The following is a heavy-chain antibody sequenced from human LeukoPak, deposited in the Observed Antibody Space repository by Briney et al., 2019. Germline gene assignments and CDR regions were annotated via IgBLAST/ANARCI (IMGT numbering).Heavy chain of an antibody. CDR1: GFTISSYY. J-gene: IGHJ4*02. Sequence: GGTLRLSCAASGFTISSYYMSWLRQAPGKGLVWVANIKQDGSEKYYVDSVKGRFTISRDNAKNSLYLQTNSLRAEDTAVYYCARGPSNGYYFDYWGQGTLVTVSS. V-gene: IGHV3-7*01. D-gene: IGHD6-13*01. CDR3: ARGPSNGYYFDY. CDR2: IKQDGSEK.